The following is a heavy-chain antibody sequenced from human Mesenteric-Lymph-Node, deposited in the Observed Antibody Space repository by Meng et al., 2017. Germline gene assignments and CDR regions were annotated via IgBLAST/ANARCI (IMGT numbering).Heavy chain of an antibody. CDR2: ISSSGSTI. CDR3: ASLEYSSSWYHLRGGMDV. V-gene: IGHV3-48*03. CDR1: GFTFSSYE. Sequence: GGSLRLSCAASGFTFSSYEMNWVRQAPGKGLEWVSYISSSGSTIYYADSVKGRFTISRDNAKNSLYLQMNSLRAEDTAVYYCASLEYSSSWYHLRGGMDVWGQGTTVTVSS. D-gene: IGHD6-13*01. J-gene: IGHJ6*02.